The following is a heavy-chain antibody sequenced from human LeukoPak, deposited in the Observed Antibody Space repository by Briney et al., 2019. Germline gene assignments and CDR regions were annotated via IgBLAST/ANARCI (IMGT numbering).Heavy chain of an antibody. D-gene: IGHD3-16*01. Sequence: GGSLRLSCAASGFTFSSNWMHWVRQAPGKGLVWVSFINNDGRVTSYADSVKGRFTISRDNAKNTLYLQMNSLRAEDTAMYYCARGGQGAVDYWGSGTLVTVSS. J-gene: IGHJ4*02. CDR3: ARGGQGAVDY. V-gene: IGHV3-74*01. CDR2: INNDGRVT. CDR1: GFTFSSNW.